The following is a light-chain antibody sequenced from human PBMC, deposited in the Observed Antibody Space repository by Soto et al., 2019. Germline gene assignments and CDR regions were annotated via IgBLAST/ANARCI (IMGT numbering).Light chain of an antibody. V-gene: IGLV2-14*01. CDR2: EVG. J-gene: IGLJ1*01. Sequence: QSALTQPASVSGSPGQSITISCTGTSSDVGAYNYVSWYQQHPGKAPKLMIYEVGNRPSGVSNRFSGSKSGNTASLTISGLQAEDEADYYCSSYTNINTRACVFGTGTKVTVL. CDR3: SSYTNINTRACV. CDR1: SSDVGAYNY.